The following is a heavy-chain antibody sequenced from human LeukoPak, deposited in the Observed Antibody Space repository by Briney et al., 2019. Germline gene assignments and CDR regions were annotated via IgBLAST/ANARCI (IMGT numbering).Heavy chain of an antibody. CDR2: ISGSGGST. V-gene: IGHV3-23*01. D-gene: IGHD3-3*01. CDR1: GFTFSSYA. CDR3: AKARRDWSGYSRPRLIGDAFDI. Sequence: GGSLRLSCAASGFTFSSYAMSWVRQAPGKGLEWVSAISGSGGSTYYADSVKGRFTISRDNSKNTLYLQMNSLRAEDTAVYYCAKARRDWSGYSRPRLIGDAFDIWGQGTMVTVSS. J-gene: IGHJ3*02.